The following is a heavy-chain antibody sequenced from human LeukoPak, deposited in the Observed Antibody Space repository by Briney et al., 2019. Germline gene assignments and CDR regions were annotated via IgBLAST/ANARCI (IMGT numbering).Heavy chain of an antibody. CDR1: GGTFSNYA. CDR2: IIPMFGTA. V-gene: IGHV1-69*05. CDR3: ARSSGRSPNRDYMDV. J-gene: IGHJ6*03. D-gene: IGHD1-14*01. Sequence: ASVKVSCKASGGTFSNYAISWVRQAPGQGLEWMGGIIPMFGTANYAQKFQGRVTMTRDTSTSTVYMELSSLRSEDTAVYYCARSSGRSPNRDYMDVWGKGTTVTISS.